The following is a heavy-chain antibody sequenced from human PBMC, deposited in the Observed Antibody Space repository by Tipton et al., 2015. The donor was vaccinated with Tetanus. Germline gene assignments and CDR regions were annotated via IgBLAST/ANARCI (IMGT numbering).Heavy chain of an antibody. CDR2: IYYSGST. J-gene: IGHJ4*02. V-gene: IGHV4-30-4*01. Sequence: TLSLTCSVSGDSINSGDYYWSWIRQPPGKGLEWIGYIYYSGSTYYNPSLKSRVTISIDTSKNQFSLRLSSVTAADTAVYYCSSSPGNQYLALFDYWGRGTKVTVSS. CDR1: GDSINSGDYY. CDR3: SSSPGNQYLALFDY. D-gene: IGHD1-26*01.